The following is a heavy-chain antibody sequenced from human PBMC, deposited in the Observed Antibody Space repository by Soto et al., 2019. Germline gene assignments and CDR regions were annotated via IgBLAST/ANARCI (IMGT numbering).Heavy chain of an antibody. V-gene: IGHV1-18*01. CDR1: GYTFTSYG. CDR2: ISAYNGNT. CDR3: ARWNHPYSGSHFDY. D-gene: IGHD1-26*01. J-gene: IGHJ4*02. Sequence: QVQLVQSGAEVKKPGASVKVSCKASGYTFTSYGISWVRQAPGQGLEWMGWISAYNGNTNYAQKLQGRVTMTTDTSPSTAYMELRRLRSGDPGEYFLARWNHPYSGSHFDYRGQGTLVPVSS.